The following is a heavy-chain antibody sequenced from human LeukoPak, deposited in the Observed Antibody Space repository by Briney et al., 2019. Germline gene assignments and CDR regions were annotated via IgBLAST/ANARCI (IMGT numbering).Heavy chain of an antibody. Sequence: GASVKVSCEACRYTFTSYYMHWVRQAPRQGLGWMGIINPSGVSTSYAQKFRGRVTMTRATSTSTAYMELRSLRSDDTAVYYCARGGSYGYPLGFDYWGQGTLVTVSS. CDR2: INPSGVST. V-gene: IGHV1-46*01. D-gene: IGHD3-16*01. CDR1: RYTFTSYY. CDR3: ARGGSYGYPLGFDY. J-gene: IGHJ4*02.